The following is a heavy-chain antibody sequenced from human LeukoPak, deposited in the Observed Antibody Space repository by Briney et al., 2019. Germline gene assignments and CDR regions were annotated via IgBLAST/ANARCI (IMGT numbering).Heavy chain of an antibody. D-gene: IGHD4/OR15-4a*01. V-gene: IGHV3-23*01. CDR3: AKGLGYDASWDYFDY. J-gene: IGHJ4*02. CDR1: GFTFSSYM. Sequence: GGSLRLSCAASGFTFSSYMMSWVRQAPGKGLEWVSAISGSGGSTYCADSVKGRFTISRDNSKNTLYLRMTSLRVEDTAVYYCAKGLGYDASWDYFDYWGQGALVTVSS. CDR2: ISGSGGST.